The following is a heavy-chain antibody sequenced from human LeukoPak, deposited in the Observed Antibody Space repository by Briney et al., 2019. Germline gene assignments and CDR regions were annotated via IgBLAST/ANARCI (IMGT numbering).Heavy chain of an antibody. J-gene: IGHJ4*02. V-gene: IGHV1-2*06. D-gene: IGHD6-13*01. CDR2: INPNSGGT. CDR1: GYTFTGYY. CDR3: ARVPTDSSSWYPVDY. Sequence: ASVKVSYKASGYTFTGYYMHWVRQAPGQGLEWMGRINPNSGGTNYAQKFQGRVTMTRDTSISTAYTELSRLRSEDMAVYYCARVPTDSSSWYPVDYWGQGTLVTVSS.